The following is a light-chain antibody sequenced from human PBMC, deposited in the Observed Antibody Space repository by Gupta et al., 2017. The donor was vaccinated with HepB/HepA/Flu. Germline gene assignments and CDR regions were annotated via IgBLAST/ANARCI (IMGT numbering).Light chain of an antibody. V-gene: IGLV3-25*03. CDR2: KDS. Sequence: YALPQPPSVSVSPGQTARITCSGDALPKQYAYWYQQKPGHAPVLVIYKDSERPSGIPERFSGSSSGTTVTLTISGVQAEDEADHYCQSADSSGTFWVFGGVTKLTGL. J-gene: IGLJ3*02. CDR1: ALPKQY. CDR3: QSADSSGTFWV.